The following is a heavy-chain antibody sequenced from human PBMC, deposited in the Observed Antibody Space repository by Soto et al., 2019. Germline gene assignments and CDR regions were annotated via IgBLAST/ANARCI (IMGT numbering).Heavy chain of an antibody. CDR2: INAGNGNT. Sequence: GASVKVSCKASGYTFTSYAMHWVRQAPGQRLEWMGWINAGNGNTKYSQKFQGRVTITRDTSASTAYMELSSLRSEDTAVYCCARDKGSGSYYNYYYYGMDVWGQGTTVTVSS. D-gene: IGHD3-10*01. CDR1: GYTFTSYA. J-gene: IGHJ6*02. V-gene: IGHV1-3*01. CDR3: ARDKGSGSYYNYYYYGMDV.